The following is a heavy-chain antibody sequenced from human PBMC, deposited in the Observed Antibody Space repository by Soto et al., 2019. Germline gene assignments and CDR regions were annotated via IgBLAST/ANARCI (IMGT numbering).Heavy chain of an antibody. Sequence: QVQLVQSGAEVRKPGSSVKVSCKASGGSFNGYAISWVRQAPGQGLEWMGGIIPMFGTTSHAQRFKGRVTITADESTSIVYMEVSSLGSDDTAVYYCARDDKGETTPFDYWGQGTLVTVSS. CDR2: IIPMFGTT. J-gene: IGHJ4*02. CDR1: GGSFNGYA. D-gene: IGHD3-10*01. CDR3: ARDDKGETTPFDY. V-gene: IGHV1-69*01.